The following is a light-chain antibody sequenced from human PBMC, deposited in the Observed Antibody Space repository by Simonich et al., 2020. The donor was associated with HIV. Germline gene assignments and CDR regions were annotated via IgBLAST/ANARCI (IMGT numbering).Light chain of an antibody. CDR3: QQSYSTPPYT. V-gene: IGKV1-39*01. Sequence: DIQMTQSPSSLSASVGDRVTITCRASQSISSYLNWYQQKPGKAPKLLIYAASSLKSVVPSRFSGSGSGTDFTLTISSLQPEDFATYYCQQSYSTPPYTFGQGTKLEIK. CDR2: AAS. J-gene: IGKJ2*01. CDR1: QSISSY.